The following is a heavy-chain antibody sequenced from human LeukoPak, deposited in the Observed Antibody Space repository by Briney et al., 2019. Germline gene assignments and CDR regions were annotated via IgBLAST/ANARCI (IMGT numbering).Heavy chain of an antibody. CDR2: INPNSGGT. J-gene: IGHJ4*02. CDR1: GYTFTGYY. V-gene: IGHV1-2*06. Sequence: ASVKVSCKASGYTFTGYYMHWVRQAPGQGLEWMGRINPNSGGTNYAQKFQGRVTMTRDTSISTAYMELSRLRSDDTAVYYCAISMITSGGVIVLNYWGQGTLVTVSS. D-gene: IGHD3-16*02. CDR3: AISMITSGGVIVLNY.